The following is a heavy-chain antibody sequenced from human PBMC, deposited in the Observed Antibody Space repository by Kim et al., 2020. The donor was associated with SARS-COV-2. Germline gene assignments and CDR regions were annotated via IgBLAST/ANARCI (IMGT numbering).Heavy chain of an antibody. Sequence: ASVKVSCKASGYTFTSYGISWVRQAPGQGLEWMGWISAYNGNTNYAQKLQGRVTMTTDTSTSTAYMELRSLRSDDTAVYYCARGGENLLWFGELLFDYWGQGTLVTVSS. J-gene: IGHJ4*02. D-gene: IGHD3-10*01. V-gene: IGHV1-18*04. CDR1: GYTFTSYG. CDR3: ARGGENLLWFGELLFDY. CDR2: ISAYNGNT.